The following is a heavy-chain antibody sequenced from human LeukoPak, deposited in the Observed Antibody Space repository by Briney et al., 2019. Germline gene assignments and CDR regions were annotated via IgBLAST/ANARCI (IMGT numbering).Heavy chain of an antibody. CDR2: INHNSGGT. CDR1: GYTFTGNY. Sequence: ASVEVSCKASGYTFTGNYMHWVRQTPGQGLEWMGWINHNSGGTNYAQKLQGRVTMTRDTSISTAYMELSRLRSDDTAVYYCARLRYAQEDSFEPQIDYRGQGTPGTVSS. J-gene: IGHJ4*02. D-gene: IGHD3-9*01. CDR3: ARLRYAQEDSFEPQIDY. V-gene: IGHV1-2*02.